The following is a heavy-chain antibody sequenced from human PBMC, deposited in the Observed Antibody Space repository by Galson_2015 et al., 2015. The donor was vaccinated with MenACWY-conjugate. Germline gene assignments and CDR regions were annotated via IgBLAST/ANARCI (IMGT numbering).Heavy chain of an antibody. J-gene: IGHJ3*02. CDR2: ISGSGGTT. Sequence: SLRLSCAASGFTLSSYAMSWVRQAPGKGLEWVSIISGSGGTTYYADSVKGRFTISRDNSKDTLYLRMNSLRAEDTAVYYCECATRHAFDIWGQGTMVTVSS. V-gene: IGHV3-23*01. D-gene: IGHD5-24*01. CDR1: GFTLSSYA. CDR3: ECATRHAFDI.